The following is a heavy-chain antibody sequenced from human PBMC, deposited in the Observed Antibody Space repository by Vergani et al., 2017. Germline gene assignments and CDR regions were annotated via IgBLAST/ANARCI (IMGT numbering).Heavy chain of an antibody. J-gene: IGHJ5*02. CDR1: GGSISSGGYY. V-gene: IGHV4-31*03. D-gene: IGHD3-3*01. CDR3: VRANRGDYDFWSGYHFPEFAWFDP. Sequence: QVQLQESGPGLVKPSQTLSLTCTVSGGSISSGGYYWSWIRQHPGKGLEWIGYIYYSGSTYYNPSLKSRVTISVDTSKNQFSLKLSSVTAADTAVYYCVRANRGDYDFWSGYHFPEFAWFDPWGQGTLVTVSS. CDR2: IYYSGST.